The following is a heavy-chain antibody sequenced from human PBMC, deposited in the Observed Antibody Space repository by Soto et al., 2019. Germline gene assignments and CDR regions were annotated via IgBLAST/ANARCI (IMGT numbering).Heavy chain of an antibody. D-gene: IGHD3-22*01. CDR3: AKDLGPDNYYDSSGYYWVFDY. J-gene: IGHJ4*02. CDR1: GFTFSSFG. V-gene: IGHV3-30*18. CDR2: ISYDGSNK. Sequence: GGSLRLSCAASGFTFSSFGMHWVRQAPGKGLEWVAVISYDGSNKHFADSVKGRFTISRDNSKNTLYLQMNSLRAEDTAVYYCAKDLGPDNYYDSSGYYWVFDYWGQGTLVTVSS.